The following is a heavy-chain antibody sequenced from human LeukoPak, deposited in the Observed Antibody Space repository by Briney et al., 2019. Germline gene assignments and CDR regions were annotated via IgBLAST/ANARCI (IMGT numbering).Heavy chain of an antibody. CDR1: GYSFTSYW. J-gene: IGHJ4*02. Sequence: GESLKISCKGSGYSFTSYWIGWVRQMPGKGLEWMGIIYPGDSDTRYSPSFQGQVTISVDKSISTAYLQWSSLKASDTAMYYCAISSGTAAAGLAFDHWGQGTLVTVSS. CDR3: AISSGTAAAGLAFDH. V-gene: IGHV5-51*01. D-gene: IGHD6-13*01. CDR2: IYPGDSDT.